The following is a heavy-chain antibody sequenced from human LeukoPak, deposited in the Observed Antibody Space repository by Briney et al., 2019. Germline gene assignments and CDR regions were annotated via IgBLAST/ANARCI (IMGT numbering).Heavy chain of an antibody. Sequence: ASVKVSCKASGYTFTGYYMHWVRQAPGQGLEWMGWINPNSGDTNYAEKFQGRVTMTRDTSISTAYMDLRRLRSDDTAVYYCARAGRDGDYVLRVLSWFDPWGQGTLVTVSS. CDR3: ARAGRDGDYVLRVLSWFDP. CDR2: INPNSGDT. CDR1: GYTFTGYY. J-gene: IGHJ5*02. V-gene: IGHV1-2*02. D-gene: IGHD4-17*01.